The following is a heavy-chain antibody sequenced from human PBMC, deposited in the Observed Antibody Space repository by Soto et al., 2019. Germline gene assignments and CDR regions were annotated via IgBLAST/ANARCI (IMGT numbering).Heavy chain of an antibody. CDR1: GYTFTSYA. V-gene: IGHV1-3*01. Sequence: ASVKVSCKASGYTFTSYAMHWVRQAPGQRLEWMGWINAGNGNTKYSQKFQGRVTITRDTSASTAYMELSSLRSEDTAVYYCASLTSVTRWLVFWGQGPLVTVSS. J-gene: IGHJ4*02. CDR3: ASLTSVTRWLVF. D-gene: IGHD4-17*01. CDR2: INAGNGNT.